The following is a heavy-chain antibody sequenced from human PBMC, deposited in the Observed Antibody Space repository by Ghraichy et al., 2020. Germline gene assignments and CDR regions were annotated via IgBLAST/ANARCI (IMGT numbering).Heavy chain of an antibody. CDR3: AKDSGIAAAAHNWFDP. D-gene: IGHD6-13*01. J-gene: IGHJ5*02. CDR1: GFTFSSYA. V-gene: IGHV3-23*01. Sequence: GGSLRLSCAASGFTFSSYAMSWVRQAPGKGLEWVSAISGSGGSTYYADSVKGRFTISRDNSKNTLYLQMNSLRAEDTAVYYCAKDSGIAAAAHNWFDPWGQGTLVTVSS. CDR2: ISGSGGST.